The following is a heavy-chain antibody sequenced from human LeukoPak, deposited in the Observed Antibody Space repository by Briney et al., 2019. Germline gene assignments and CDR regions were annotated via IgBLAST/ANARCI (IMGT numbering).Heavy chain of an antibody. CDR2: ISWSSDNI. Sequence: PGGSLRLSCAASGFTFDDYAMHWVRQAPGKGLEWVSGISWSSDNIDYADSVKGRFTISRDNAKNSLYLRMNSLRTEDKALYYCAKGSGTYQGPFDYWGQGTLVTVSS. CDR1: GFTFDDYA. J-gene: IGHJ4*02. D-gene: IGHD1-26*01. V-gene: IGHV3-9*01. CDR3: AKGSGTYQGPFDY.